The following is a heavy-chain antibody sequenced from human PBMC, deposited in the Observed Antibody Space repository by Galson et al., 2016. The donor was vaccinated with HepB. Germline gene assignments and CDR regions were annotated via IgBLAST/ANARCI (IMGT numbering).Heavy chain of an antibody. Sequence: SVKVSCKASGYTFTTYGISWVRQAPGQGLEWMGWISAYNGNTNYAQKLQGRVTMTTDTSTSTAYMELRCLRSDDTAVYYCARDPRKIRYQLLDLYYYYYAMDVWGQGTTVTVSS. CDR2: ISAYNGNT. CDR1: GYTFTTYG. V-gene: IGHV1-18*01. CDR3: ARDPRKIRYQLLDLYYYYYAMDV. J-gene: IGHJ6*02. D-gene: IGHD2-2*01.